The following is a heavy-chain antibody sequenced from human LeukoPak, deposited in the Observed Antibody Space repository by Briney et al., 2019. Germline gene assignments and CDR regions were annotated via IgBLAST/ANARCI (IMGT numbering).Heavy chain of an antibody. J-gene: IGHJ6*03. Sequence: PSETLSLTCTVSGGSISSSSYYWGWIRQPPGKGLEWIGSIYYSGSTYYNPSLKGRVTISVDTSKNQFSLKLSSVTAADTAVYYCARTTMVRGTHYMDVWGKGTTVTVSS. CDR3: ARTTMVRGTHYMDV. CDR1: GGSISSSSYY. D-gene: IGHD3-10*01. V-gene: IGHV4-39*07. CDR2: IYYSGST.